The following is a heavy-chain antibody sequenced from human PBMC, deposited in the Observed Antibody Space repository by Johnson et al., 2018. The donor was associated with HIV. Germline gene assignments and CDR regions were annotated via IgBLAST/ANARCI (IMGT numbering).Heavy chain of an antibody. CDR3: AKSGFSGSYQGAYDI. Sequence: QVQLVESGGGVVQPGRSLRLSCAASGFTFSIYAMHWVRQAPGKGLAWVSLISFDGNDKYYADSVKGRLTISRDSSKNTLYLQMNSLRAEDTAVYYCAKSGFSGSYQGAYDIWDQGTMVTVSS. D-gene: IGHD1-26*01. CDR2: ISFDGNDK. V-gene: IGHV3-30*04. CDR1: GFTFSIYA. J-gene: IGHJ3*02.